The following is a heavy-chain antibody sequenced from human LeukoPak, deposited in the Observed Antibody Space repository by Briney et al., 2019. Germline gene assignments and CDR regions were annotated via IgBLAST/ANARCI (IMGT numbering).Heavy chain of an antibody. CDR1: GYIFASYG. CDR3: ARDAHDLLSGYM. D-gene: IGHD3-3*01. CDR2: TSVYSGNT. V-gene: IGHV1-18*01. J-gene: IGHJ4*02. Sequence: ASVKVSCKTSGYIFASYGISWVRQAPGQGLEWMGWTSVYSGNTYYGKKFQGRVTMTTDTSMSTGYMELRSLRSDDTAVYYCARDAHDLLSGYMWGQGTLVTVSS.